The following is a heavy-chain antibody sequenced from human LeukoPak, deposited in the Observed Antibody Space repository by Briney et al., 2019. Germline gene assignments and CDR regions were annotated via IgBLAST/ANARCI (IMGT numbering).Heavy chain of an antibody. CDR1: GFTFSRYW. J-gene: IGHJ4*02. Sequence: GGSLRLSCAASGFTFSRYWMSWVRQAPGKGLEWVANIKKDGSGKYYVDSVKGRFTISRDNVNNSLYLQMSSLEAEDTAVYYCARGGGWYSDYWGQGTLVTVSS. D-gene: IGHD6-19*01. CDR2: IKKDGSGK. CDR3: ARGGGWYSDY. V-gene: IGHV3-7*03.